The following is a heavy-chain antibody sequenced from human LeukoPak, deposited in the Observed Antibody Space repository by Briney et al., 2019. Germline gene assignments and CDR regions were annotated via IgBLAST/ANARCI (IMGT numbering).Heavy chain of an antibody. CDR1: GFTLSARW. CDR2: IKEDGSEK. CDR3: ARDLYSQY. D-gene: IGHD2-21*01. V-gene: IGHV3-7*01. Sequence: PGGSLRLSCAASGFTLSARWMSWVRQAPGKGLEWVANIKEDGSEKYYVDSVKGRFTISRDIAKNSLYLQMNSLRAEDTAVYYCARDLYSQYWGQGTLVTVSS. J-gene: IGHJ4*02.